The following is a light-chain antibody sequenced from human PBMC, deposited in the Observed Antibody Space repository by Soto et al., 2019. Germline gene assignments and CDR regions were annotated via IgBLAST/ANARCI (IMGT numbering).Light chain of an antibody. CDR1: QSLSIN. V-gene: IGKV3-15*01. CDR3: QQYYTWPLT. CDR2: RAS. J-gene: IGKJ5*01. Sequence: EIVMTHSPPTLSVSPGESASLSCTASQSLSINLAWYHQKPGQAPRLLIYRASTRASGVPARFSGSGSGTEFTLTISSLQSEDFAVYYCQQYYTWPLTFVQGTRLEIK.